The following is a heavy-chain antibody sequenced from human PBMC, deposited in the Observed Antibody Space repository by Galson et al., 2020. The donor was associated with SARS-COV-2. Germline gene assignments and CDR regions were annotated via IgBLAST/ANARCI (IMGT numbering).Heavy chain of an antibody. D-gene: IGHD5-18*01. CDR1: GFTFKYAW. J-gene: IGHJ4*02. CDR2: IKGKIDGETR. V-gene: IGHV3-15*01. CDR3: ATAGSQNSDLAS. Sequence: AGGSLRLSCTTSGFTFKYAWMTWVRQAPVKGLEWVGRIKGKIDGETRDYAAPVKGRFSISRDDSKAALFLQMNSLKTEDTAVYYCATAGSQNSDLASWGQGTLVTVSS.